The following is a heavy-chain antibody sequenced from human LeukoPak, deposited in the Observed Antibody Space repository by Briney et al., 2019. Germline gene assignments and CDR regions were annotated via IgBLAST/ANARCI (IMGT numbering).Heavy chain of an antibody. CDR3: ARYSYGYTSAFDI. V-gene: IGHV5-51*01. D-gene: IGHD5-18*01. CDR1: GSRFTSYW. J-gene: IGHJ3*02. Sequence: GESLKISCKGSGSRFTSYWIGWVRQMPGKGLEWMGLIYPGDSDTRYSPSFQGQVTISADKSISTSYLQWSSLKASDTAMYYCARYSYGYTSAFDIWGQGTMVTVSS. CDR2: IYPGDSDT.